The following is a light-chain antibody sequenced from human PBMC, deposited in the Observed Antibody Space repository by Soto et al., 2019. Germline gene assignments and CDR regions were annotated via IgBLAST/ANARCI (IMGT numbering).Light chain of an antibody. Sequence: QSVLTQPPSASGTPGQRVTISCTGGSANIGSNTVNWYQQPPGTAPRVLIYTNDQRPSGVPDRFSGSKSGTSASLAIIGLQSEDEADYYCASWDDSLNGHVVFGGGTKLTVL. J-gene: IGLJ2*01. V-gene: IGLV1-44*01. CDR1: SANIGSNT. CDR3: ASWDDSLNGHVV. CDR2: TND.